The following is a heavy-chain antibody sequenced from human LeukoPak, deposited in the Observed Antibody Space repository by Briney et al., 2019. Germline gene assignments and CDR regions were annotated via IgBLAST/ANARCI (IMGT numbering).Heavy chain of an antibody. J-gene: IGHJ6*03. D-gene: IGHD3-22*01. Sequence: ASVKVSCKASGYTFTSYYMHWVRQAPGQGLEWMGIINPSGGSTSYAQKLQGRVTMTTDTPTSTAYMELRSLRSDDTAVYYCARRPGGRSGYYPLEDYYYYYYMDVWGKGTTVTVSS. CDR2: INPSGGST. V-gene: IGHV1-46*01. CDR1: GYTFTSYY. CDR3: ARRPGGRSGYYPLEDYYYYYYMDV.